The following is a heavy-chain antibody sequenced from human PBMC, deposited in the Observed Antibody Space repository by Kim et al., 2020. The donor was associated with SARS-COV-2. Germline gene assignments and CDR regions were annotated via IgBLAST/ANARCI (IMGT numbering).Heavy chain of an antibody. D-gene: IGHD3-9*01. CDR2: INHSGST. Sequence: SETLSLTCAVYGGSFSGYYWSWIRQPPGKGLEWIGEINHSGSTNYNPSLKSRVTISVDTSKNQFSLKLSSVTAADTAVYYCARAIRYFDWLLDYWGQGTLVTVSS. CDR3: ARAIRYFDWLLDY. V-gene: IGHV4-34*01. J-gene: IGHJ4*02. CDR1: GGSFSGYY.